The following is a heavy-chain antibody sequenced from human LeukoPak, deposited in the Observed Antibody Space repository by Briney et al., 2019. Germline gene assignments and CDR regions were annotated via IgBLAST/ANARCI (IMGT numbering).Heavy chain of an antibody. Sequence: SETLSLTCTVSGGSISSYYWSWIRQPAGKGLEWIGRIYTSGSTNYNPSLKSRVTMSVDTSKNQFSLTLSSVTAADTAVYYCARDRYYYDSSGYFSAFDIWGQGTMVTVSS. CDR1: GGSISSYY. CDR3: ARDRYYYDSSGYFSAFDI. V-gene: IGHV4-4*07. CDR2: IYTSGST. J-gene: IGHJ3*02. D-gene: IGHD3-22*01.